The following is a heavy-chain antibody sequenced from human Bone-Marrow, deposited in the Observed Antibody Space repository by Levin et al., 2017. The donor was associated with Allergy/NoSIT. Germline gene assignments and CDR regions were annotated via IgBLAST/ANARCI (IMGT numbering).Heavy chain of an antibody. J-gene: IGHJ6*03. CDR2: IKEDGSET. CDR1: GFTFDSFW. CDR3: ARVYGYYYYYMDV. D-gene: IGHD3-10*01. Sequence: GGSLRLSCAASGFTFDSFWMSWVRQAPGKGLEWVASIKEDGSETYYGDSVKGRFTLSRDNAKNSVFLQMNSLTAEDTAVYYCARVYGYYYYYMDVWGNGTTVTVSS. V-gene: IGHV3-7*03.